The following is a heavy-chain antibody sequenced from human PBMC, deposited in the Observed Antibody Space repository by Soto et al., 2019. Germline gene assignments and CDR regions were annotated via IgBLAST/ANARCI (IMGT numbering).Heavy chain of an antibody. Sequence: ASVKVSCKASGYTFTSYGIHWVRQAPGQRLEWMGWINAANGDTKYSPKFQGRVTITRDTSASTAYMELSSLRSEDTAVYYCVRRHVSATGIYWFDPWGQGTLVTVS. D-gene: IGHD6-13*01. CDR2: INAANGDT. CDR1: GYTFTSYG. V-gene: IGHV1-3*01. CDR3: VRRHVSATGIYWFDP. J-gene: IGHJ5*02.